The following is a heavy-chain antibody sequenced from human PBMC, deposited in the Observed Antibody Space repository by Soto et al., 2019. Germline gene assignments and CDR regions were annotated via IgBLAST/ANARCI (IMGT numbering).Heavy chain of an antibody. CDR2: IYYSGST. J-gene: IGHJ5*01. Sequence: SVPLSHPWTVSGDSAPSANYYWSWIMQTPGKGLELLGHIYYSGSTNYSPSLKSRVTISLDTPNNQFSLKVTSVTAADTAVYYCAMIPVDTYMIYWFDPWGQGNLVTGSS. CDR1: GDSAPSANYY. V-gene: IGHV4-61*01. D-gene: IGHD3-16*01. CDR3: AMIPVDTYMIYWFDP.